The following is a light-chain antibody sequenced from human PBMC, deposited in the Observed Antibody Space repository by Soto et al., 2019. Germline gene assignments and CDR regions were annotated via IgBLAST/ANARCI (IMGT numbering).Light chain of an antibody. CDR1: EGISNW. CDR2: QAS. Sequence: DIQMTQSPSTLSASVGDRVTITCRASEGISNWLAWYQQKPGKAPKLLIYQASSLQSGVPSRFSGGGSGTDFTLTISSLQPDDFATYYCQHYNNYPWTFGQGTRVEMK. CDR3: QHYNNYPWT. V-gene: IGKV1-5*03. J-gene: IGKJ1*01.